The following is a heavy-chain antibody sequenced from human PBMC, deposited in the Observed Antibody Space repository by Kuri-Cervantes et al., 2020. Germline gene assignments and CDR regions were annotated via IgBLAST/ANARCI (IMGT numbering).Heavy chain of an antibody. D-gene: IGHD2-8*01. J-gene: IGHJ4*02. CDR2: IRKKVNSYTT. V-gene: IGHV3-72*01. CDR1: GFTFGDYA. Sequence: GGSLRLSCTASGFTFGDYAMSWVRQAPGKGLEWVGRIRKKVNSYTTEYAASVRGRFTISRDDSKNSLYLQMDSLRTEDTAVYYCVRTANGNYPDYWGQGTLVTVSS. CDR3: VRTANGNYPDY.